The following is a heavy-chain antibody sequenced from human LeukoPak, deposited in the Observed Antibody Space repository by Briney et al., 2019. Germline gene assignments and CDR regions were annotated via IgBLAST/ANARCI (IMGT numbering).Heavy chain of an antibody. CDR2: IYYSGST. CDR3: ARDYSSSPRSWFDP. Sequence: PSETLSLTCIVSGYSISSGDYYWSWIRQPPGKGLEWIGYIYYSGSTYYNPSLKSRVTISVDTSKNQFSLKLSSVTAADTAVYYCARDYSSSPRSWFDPWGQGTLVTVSS. J-gene: IGHJ5*02. D-gene: IGHD6-6*01. CDR1: GYSISSGDYY. V-gene: IGHV4-30-4*08.